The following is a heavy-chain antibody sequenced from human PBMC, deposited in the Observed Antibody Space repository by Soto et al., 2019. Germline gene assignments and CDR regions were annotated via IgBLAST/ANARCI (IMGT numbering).Heavy chain of an antibody. CDR3: AREVATTRAFDY. V-gene: IGHV4-4*07. D-gene: IGHD5-12*01. CDR2: IYTSGST. J-gene: IGHJ4*02. Sequence: PSETLSITCTVSGGSISSYYWSWIRQPAGKRLEWIGRIYTSGSTNYNPSLKSRVTMSVDTSKNQFSLKLSYVTAADTAVYYCAREVATTRAFDYWGQGTLVTVS. CDR1: GGSISSYY.